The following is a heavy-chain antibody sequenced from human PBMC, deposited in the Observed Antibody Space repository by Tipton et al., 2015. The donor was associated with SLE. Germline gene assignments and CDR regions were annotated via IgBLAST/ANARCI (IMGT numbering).Heavy chain of an antibody. V-gene: IGHV4-34*01. J-gene: IGHJ4*02. CDR3: ARQGSSSWYEGLGYFDY. CDR1: GFTVSSYY. Sequence: LRLSCAASGFTVSSYYWSWIRQPPGKGLEWIGEINHSGSTNYNPSLKSRVTISVDTSKNQFSLKLSSVTAADTAVYYCARQGSSSWYEGLGYFDYWGQGTLVTVSS. CDR2: INHSGST. D-gene: IGHD6-13*01.